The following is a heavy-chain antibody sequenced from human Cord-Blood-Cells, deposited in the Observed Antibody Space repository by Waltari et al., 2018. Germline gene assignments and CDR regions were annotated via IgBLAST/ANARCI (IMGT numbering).Heavy chain of an antibody. D-gene: IGHD3-22*01. CDR1: GGSFSGYY. J-gene: IGHJ4*02. CDR2: INHSGST. Sequence: QVQLQQWGAGLLKPSETLSLTCAVYGGSFSGYYWSWIRQPPGKGLEWIGEINHSGSTNYNPSLKIRVTISVDTSKNQFSLKLSSVTAADTAVYYCARVVDYYDSSGYYYFDYWGQGTLVTVSS. CDR3: ARVVDYYDSSGYYYFDY. V-gene: IGHV4-34*01.